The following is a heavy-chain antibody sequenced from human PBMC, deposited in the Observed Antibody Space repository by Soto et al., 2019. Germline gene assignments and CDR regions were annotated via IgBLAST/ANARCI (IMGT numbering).Heavy chain of an antibody. CDR2: ISYDGSNK. Sequence: QVQLVESGGGVVQPGRSLRLSCAASGFTFSSYAMHWVRQAPGKGLEWVAVISYDGSNKYYADSVKGRFTISRDNSKNTLYLQMNSLRCEDTAVYYCARGDIVLVPAAIFGHLDYWGQGTLVTVSS. V-gene: IGHV3-30-3*01. CDR3: ARGDIVLVPAAIFGHLDY. D-gene: IGHD2-2*01. J-gene: IGHJ4*02. CDR1: GFTFSSYA.